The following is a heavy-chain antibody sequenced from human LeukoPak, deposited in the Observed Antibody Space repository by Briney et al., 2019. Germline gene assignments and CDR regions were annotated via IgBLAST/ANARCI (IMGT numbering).Heavy chain of an antibody. V-gene: IGHV3-23*01. CDR3: AKDSPDIVVVVAATHLFDY. J-gene: IGHJ4*02. CDR1: GFTFSSYA. CDR2: ISGSGGST. D-gene: IGHD2-15*01. Sequence: GGSLSLSCAASGFTFSSYAMSGVRQAPGKGLEWVSAISGSGGSTYYADSVKGRFTISRDNSKNTLYLQMNSLRAEDTAVYCAKDSPDIVVVVAATHLFDYWGQGTLVTVSS.